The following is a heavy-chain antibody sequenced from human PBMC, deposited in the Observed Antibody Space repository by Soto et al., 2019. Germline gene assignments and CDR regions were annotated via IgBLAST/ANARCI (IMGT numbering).Heavy chain of an antibody. Sequence: GGSLRLSCAASGFTFSSYSMNWVRQAPGKGLEWVSSISSSSSYIYYADSVKGRFTISRDNAKNSLYLQMNSLRAEDTAVYYCARDRELLAADFDYWGQGTLVTVSS. CDR3: ARDRELLAADFDY. CDR2: ISSSSSYI. D-gene: IGHD1-26*01. V-gene: IGHV3-21*01. J-gene: IGHJ4*02. CDR1: GFTFSSYS.